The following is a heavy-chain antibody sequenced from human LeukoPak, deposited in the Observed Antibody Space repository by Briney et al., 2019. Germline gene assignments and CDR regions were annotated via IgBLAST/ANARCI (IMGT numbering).Heavy chain of an antibody. CDR3: ARVGAATDNFDY. J-gene: IGHJ4*02. CDR2: IYNSGST. D-gene: IGHD1-26*01. Sequence: SETLSLTCTVSGGSISNYDWSWIRQFPGKGLEWTGYIYNSGSTNYNPSLKSRVTISKDTSKNQFSLKLSSVTAADTAVYYCARVGAATDNFDYWGQGTLVTVS. V-gene: IGHV4-59*01. CDR1: GGSISNYD.